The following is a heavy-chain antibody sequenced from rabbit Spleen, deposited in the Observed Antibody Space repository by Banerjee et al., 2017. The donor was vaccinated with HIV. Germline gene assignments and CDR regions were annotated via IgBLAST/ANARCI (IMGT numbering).Heavy chain of an antibody. CDR1: GFSFNNNDY. CDR2: IAGSSSGFT. V-gene: IGHV1S40*01. CDR3: ASAYSDIYFNL. J-gene: IGHJ4*01. Sequence: QSLEESGGDLVKPGASLTLTCTASGFSFNNNDYMCWVRQAPGKGLEWISCIAGSSSGFTYSATWAKGRFTCSKTSSTTVTLQMTSLTAADTATYFCASAYSDIYFNLWGQGTLVTVS. D-gene: IGHD6-1*01.